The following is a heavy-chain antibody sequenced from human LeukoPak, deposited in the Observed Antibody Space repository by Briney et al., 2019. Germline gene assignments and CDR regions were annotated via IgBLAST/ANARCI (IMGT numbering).Heavy chain of an antibody. Sequence: KPSETLSLTCTVSGGSISSYYWSWIRQPPGKGLEWIGYIYYSGSTNHNPSLKSRVTISVDASKNQFSLKLSSVTAADTAVYYCARGGYSQIDAFDIWGQGTMVTVSS. CDR2: IYYSGST. CDR1: GGSISSYY. D-gene: IGHD5-18*01. V-gene: IGHV4-59*01. J-gene: IGHJ3*02. CDR3: ARGGYSQIDAFDI.